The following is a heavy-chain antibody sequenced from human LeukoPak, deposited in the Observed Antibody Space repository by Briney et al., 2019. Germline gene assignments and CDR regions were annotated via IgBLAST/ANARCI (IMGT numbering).Heavy chain of an antibody. CDR2: ISGAGDPT. D-gene: IGHD3-10*01. CDR1: GFTFSDHA. Sequence: GGSLRLSCAASGFTFSDHAMDWVRQAPGKGLEWVSGISGAGDPTYYAGSVKGRFTLSRDNSKNTLYLQMNSLRAEDTAVYHCAKTSGSYYEPFDYWGQGTLVAVSS. J-gene: IGHJ4*02. CDR3: AKTSGSYYEPFDY. V-gene: IGHV3-23*01.